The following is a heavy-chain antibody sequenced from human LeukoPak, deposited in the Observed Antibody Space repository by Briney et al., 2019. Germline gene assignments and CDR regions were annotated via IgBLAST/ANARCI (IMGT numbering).Heavy chain of an antibody. D-gene: IGHD6-13*01. CDR1: GGSFSGYY. V-gene: IGHV4-34*01. J-gene: IGHJ5*02. CDR2: IYYGGST. CDR3: ARKEGGQLVNTRRWFDP. Sequence: SETLSLTCAVYGGSFSGYYWSWIRQPPGKGLEWIGCIYYGGSTYYNPSLKSRVTISVDTSKNQFSLKLSSVTAADTAVYYCARKEGGQLVNTRRWFDPWGQGTLVTVSS.